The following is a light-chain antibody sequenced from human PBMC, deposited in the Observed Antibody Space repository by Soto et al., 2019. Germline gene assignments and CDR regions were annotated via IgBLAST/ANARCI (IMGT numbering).Light chain of an antibody. J-gene: IGKJ1*01. V-gene: IGKV3-20*01. Sequence: EIVLTQSPGTLSLSPGERATLSCRASQSVSSSYLAWYQQKPGQAPRPLIYGASSRAIGIPDRFSGSGSGXXXXXXXXXXXXXXFAVYYCQQYGSSPWTFGQXTKVEIK. CDR1: QSVSSSY. CDR3: QQYGSSPWT. CDR2: GAS.